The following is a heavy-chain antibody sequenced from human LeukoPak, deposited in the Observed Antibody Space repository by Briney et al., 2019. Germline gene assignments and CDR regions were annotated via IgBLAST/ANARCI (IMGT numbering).Heavy chain of an antibody. D-gene: IGHD1-26*01. Sequence: GGSLRLSCAASGLAVTNNYMTWVRQAPGKGLEWVSAISGSGGSTYYADSVKGRFTISRDNSKNTLYLQMNSLRAEDTAVYYCAIPPVGYWGQGTLVTVSS. CDR3: AIPPVGY. V-gene: IGHV3-23*01. J-gene: IGHJ4*02. CDR1: GLAVTNNY. CDR2: ISGSGGST.